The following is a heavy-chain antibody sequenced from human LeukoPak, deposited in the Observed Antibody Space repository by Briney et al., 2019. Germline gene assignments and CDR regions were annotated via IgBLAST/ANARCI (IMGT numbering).Heavy chain of an antibody. Sequence: ASVKVSCKASGYTFTGYYMHWVRQAPGQGLEWMGWINPNSGGTNYAQKFQGRVTMTRDTSISTAYMELSRLRSDDTAAYYCARVWMTTVTTDAFDIWGQGTMVTVSS. D-gene: IGHD4-11*01. J-gene: IGHJ3*02. V-gene: IGHV1-2*02. CDR3: ARVWMTTVTTDAFDI. CDR2: INPNSGGT. CDR1: GYTFTGYY.